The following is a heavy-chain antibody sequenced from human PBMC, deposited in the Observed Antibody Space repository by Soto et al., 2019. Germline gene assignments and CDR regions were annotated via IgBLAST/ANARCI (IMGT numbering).Heavy chain of an antibody. CDR1: GYTFTSYA. D-gene: IGHD4-17*01. V-gene: IGHV1-3*01. CDR2: INAGNGNR. CDR3: ARDTATSDF. J-gene: IGHJ6*02. Sequence: VASVKVSCKASGYTFTSYAMHWVRQAPGQRLEWMGWINAGNGNRKYSQKFQGRVTITRDTSASIAYMELSSLRSEDTAVYYCARDTATSDFWGQGSTVTVSS.